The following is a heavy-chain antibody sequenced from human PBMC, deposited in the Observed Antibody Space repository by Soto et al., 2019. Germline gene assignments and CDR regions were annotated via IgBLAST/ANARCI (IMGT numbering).Heavy chain of an antibody. Sequence: PGGSLRLSCAASGFTFSSYAMSWVRQAPGKGLEWVSAISGSGGSTYYADSVKGRFTISRDNSKNTLYLQMNGLRAEDTAVYYCAKPDAYYDFWSGYPFNGYYFDYWGQGTLVTVSS. V-gene: IGHV3-23*01. CDR3: AKPDAYYDFWSGYPFNGYYFDY. CDR1: GFTFSSYA. D-gene: IGHD3-3*01. CDR2: ISGSGGST. J-gene: IGHJ4*02.